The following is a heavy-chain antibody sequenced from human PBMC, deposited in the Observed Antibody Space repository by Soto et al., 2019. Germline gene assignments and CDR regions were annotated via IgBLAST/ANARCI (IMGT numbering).Heavy chain of an antibody. D-gene: IGHD6-6*01. CDR2: TYYRSKWYN. Sequence: SQTLSLTCAISGDSVASNSASWNWIRQSPSRGLEWLGRTYYRSKWYNEYAVSVEGRITIHPDTSKNQFSLQLNSVTPEDTALYYCAREAAPRRAFDIWGQGTMVTVSS. CDR1: GDSVASNSAS. CDR3: AREAAPRRAFDI. J-gene: IGHJ3*02. V-gene: IGHV6-1*01.